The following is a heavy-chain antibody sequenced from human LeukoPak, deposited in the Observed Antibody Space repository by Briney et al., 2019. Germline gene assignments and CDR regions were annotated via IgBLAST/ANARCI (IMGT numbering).Heavy chain of an antibody. D-gene: IGHD4-17*01. CDR3: ARGRYGDYDGFDP. J-gene: IGHJ5*02. Sequence: SETLSLTCTVSGGSISSYYWSWIRQPPGKGLEWIGSIYHSGSTYYNPSLKSRVTISLNTSKNQFSLRLSSVTAADTAVYYCARGRYGDYDGFDPWGQGTLVTVSS. V-gene: IGHV4-59*08. CDR1: GGSISSYY. CDR2: IYHSGST.